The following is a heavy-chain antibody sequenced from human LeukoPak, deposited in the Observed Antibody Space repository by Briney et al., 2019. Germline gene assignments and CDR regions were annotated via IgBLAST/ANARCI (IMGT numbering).Heavy chain of an antibody. V-gene: IGHV3-23*01. Sequence: PGGSLRLSCAASGFTFSSFSMNWVRQAPGKGLEWVSAISGSGGSTYYADSVKGRFTISRDNSKNTLYLQMNSLRAEDTAVYYCAKDRDYDILTGSGGAFDIWGQGTMVTVSS. CDR2: ISGSGGST. CDR1: GFTFSSFS. D-gene: IGHD3-9*01. J-gene: IGHJ3*02. CDR3: AKDRDYDILTGSGGAFDI.